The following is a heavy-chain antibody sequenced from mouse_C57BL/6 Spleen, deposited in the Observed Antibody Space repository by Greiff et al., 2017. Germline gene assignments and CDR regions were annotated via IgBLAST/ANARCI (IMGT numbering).Heavy chain of an antibody. V-gene: IGHV5-16*01. CDR2: INYDGSST. Sequence: EVKLVESEGGLVQPGSSMKLSCTASGFTFSDYYMAWVRQVPEKGLEWVANINYDGSSTYYLDSLKSRFILSRDNAKNIRYLQMSSLKSEDTATYYCAREEYYGQAMDYWGQGTSVTVSS. J-gene: IGHJ4*01. CDR1: GFTFSDYY. D-gene: IGHD1-1*01. CDR3: AREEYYGQAMDY.